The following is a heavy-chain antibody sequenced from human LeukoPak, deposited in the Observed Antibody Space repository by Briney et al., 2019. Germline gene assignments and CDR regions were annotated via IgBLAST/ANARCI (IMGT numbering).Heavy chain of an antibody. Sequence: APVKGSCKASGYRFTSYGISWGRQAPGQRLELMGWISGYNGNTNYAQKLQGRVTMTTDTSTSTAYMELRSLRSDDTAVYYCAREYCSTTRCYMADYWGQGTLVTVSS. V-gene: IGHV1-18*01. CDR1: GYRFTSYG. CDR2: ISGYNGNT. D-gene: IGHD2-2*01. CDR3: AREYCSTTRCYMADY. J-gene: IGHJ4*02.